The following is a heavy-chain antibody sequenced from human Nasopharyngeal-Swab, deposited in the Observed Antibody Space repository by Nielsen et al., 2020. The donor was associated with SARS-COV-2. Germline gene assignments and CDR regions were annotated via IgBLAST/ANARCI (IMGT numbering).Heavy chain of an antibody. Sequence: SETLSLTCTVSGGSISRNNWWAWVRQPPGKGLQWIGEVGHRGSTNYNPSLESRVTISLDESKNQFSLNLRSVTTADTAVYFCVRVSGVGIPEALYYLYYGTDVWGQGTTVTVSS. D-gene: IGHD2-21*01. CDR2: VGHRGST. CDR1: GGSISRNNW. CDR3: VRVSGVGIPEALYYLYYGTDV. J-gene: IGHJ6*02. V-gene: IGHV4-4*02.